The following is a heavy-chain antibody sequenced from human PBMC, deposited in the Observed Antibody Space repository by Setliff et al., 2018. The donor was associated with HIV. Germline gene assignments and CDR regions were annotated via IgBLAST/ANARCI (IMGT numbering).Heavy chain of an antibody. CDR1: DYTFTNYG. CDR2: ISAYNGYT. D-gene: IGHD2-8*01. Sequence: ASVKVSCKASDYTFTNYGISWVRQAPGQGLEWMGWISAYNGYTNYAQKLQGRVTMTTDTSTSTAYMELRSLRSDDTAVYYCARDGWRHVLHGNYYFYFMDVWGKGTTVTVSS. CDR3: ARDGWRHVLHGNYYFYFMDV. J-gene: IGHJ6*03. V-gene: IGHV1-18*01.